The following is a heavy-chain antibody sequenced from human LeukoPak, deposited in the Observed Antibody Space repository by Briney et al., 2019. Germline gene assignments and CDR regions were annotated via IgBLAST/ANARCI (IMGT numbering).Heavy chain of an antibody. J-gene: IGHJ4*02. CDR1: GYSFTSYW. V-gene: IGHV5-51*01. CDR2: IYPGDSDT. CDR3: ARYYYDSGASRADFDY. Sequence: GESLKISCKGSGYSFTSYWIGWVRQLPGKGLEWMGIIYPGDSDTRYSPSFQGQVTISADKSISTAYLQWSSLKASDTAMYYCARYYYDSGASRADFDYWGQGTLVAVSS. D-gene: IGHD3-22*01.